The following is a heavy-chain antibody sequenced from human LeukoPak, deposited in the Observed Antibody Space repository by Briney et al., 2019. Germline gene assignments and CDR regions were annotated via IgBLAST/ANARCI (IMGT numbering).Heavy chain of an antibody. CDR2: INPNSGNT. V-gene: IGHV1-8*03. Sequence: GASVKVSCKASGYTFTGYYMHWVRQAPGQGLEWMGWINPNSGNTGYAQKFQGRVTITRNTSISTAYMELSSLRSEDTAVYYCARVSSSAYFDYWGQGTLVTVSS. CDR1: GYTFTGYY. D-gene: IGHD6-25*01. CDR3: ARVSSSAYFDY. J-gene: IGHJ4*02.